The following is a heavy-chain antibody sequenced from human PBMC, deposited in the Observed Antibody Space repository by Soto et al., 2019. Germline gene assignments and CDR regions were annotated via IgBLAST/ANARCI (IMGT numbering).Heavy chain of an antibody. CDR3: ARVGGYCSGGSCWFDY. D-gene: IGHD2-15*01. Sequence: QVQLVQSGAEVKKPGASVKVSCKASGYTFTSYAMHWVRQAPGPRLEWMGWINAGNGNTKYSQKFQGRVTITRDTAASTAYMERSSLRSEDTAVYYCARVGGYCSGGSCWFDYWGQGTLGTVSS. V-gene: IGHV1-3*01. CDR2: INAGNGNT. J-gene: IGHJ4*02. CDR1: GYTFTSYA.